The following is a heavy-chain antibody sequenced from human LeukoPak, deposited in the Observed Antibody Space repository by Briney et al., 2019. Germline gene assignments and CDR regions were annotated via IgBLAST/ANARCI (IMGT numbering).Heavy chain of an antibody. CDR1: GFTFSSYS. Sequence: PGGSLRLSCAASGFTFSSYSMNWVRQAPGKGLEWVASISSSSSYIYYADSVKGRFTISRDNAKNSLCLQMNSLRAEDTAVYYCARDGNTIFGVVIIPHYGMDVWGQGTTVTVSS. J-gene: IGHJ6*02. D-gene: IGHD3-3*01. V-gene: IGHV3-21*01. CDR3: ARDGNTIFGVVIIPHYGMDV. CDR2: ISSSSSYI.